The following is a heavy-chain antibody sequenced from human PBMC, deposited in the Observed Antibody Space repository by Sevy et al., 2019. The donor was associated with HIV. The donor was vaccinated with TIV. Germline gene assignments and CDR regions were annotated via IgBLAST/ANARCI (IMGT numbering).Heavy chain of an antibody. CDR2: TYYRSKWYN. V-gene: IGHV6-1*01. CDR1: GDSVSSNSAA. D-gene: IGHD3-22*01. CDR3: ARDRYYDSSGYYMGAFDI. Sequence: KQSQILSLTCAISGDSVSSNSAAWNWIRQSPSRGLEWLGRTYYRSKWYNDYAVSVKSRITINPDTSKNQFSLQLNSVTPEDTAVYYCARDRYYDSSGYYMGAFDIWGQGTMVTVSS. J-gene: IGHJ3*02.